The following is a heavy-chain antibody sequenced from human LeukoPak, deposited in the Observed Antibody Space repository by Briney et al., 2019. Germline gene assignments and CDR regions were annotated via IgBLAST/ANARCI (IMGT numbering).Heavy chain of an antibody. Sequence: GGSLRLSCAASGFTFDDYAMHWVRQAPGKGLEWVSGISWNSGSIGYADSVKGRFTISRDNAKNSLYLQMNSLRAEDTAVYYCAKDPRESPSDYWGQGTLVTVSS. V-gene: IGHV3-9*01. CDR1: GFTFDDYA. D-gene: IGHD2-2*01. CDR2: ISWNSGSI. CDR3: AKDPRESPSDY. J-gene: IGHJ4*02.